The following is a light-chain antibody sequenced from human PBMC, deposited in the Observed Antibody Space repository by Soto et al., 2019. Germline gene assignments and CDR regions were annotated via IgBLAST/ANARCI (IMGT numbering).Light chain of an antibody. CDR1: SGHSSYA. Sequence: VLTQSPSASASLGASVKLTCTLSSGHSSYAIAWHQQQPEKGPRYLMKLNSDGSHSKGDGIPDRFSGSSSGAERYLTISSLQSEDEADYSCQTWGTGIRVFGGGTKLTVL. V-gene: IGLV4-69*01. J-gene: IGLJ2*01. CDR2: LNSDGSH. CDR3: QTWGTGIRV.